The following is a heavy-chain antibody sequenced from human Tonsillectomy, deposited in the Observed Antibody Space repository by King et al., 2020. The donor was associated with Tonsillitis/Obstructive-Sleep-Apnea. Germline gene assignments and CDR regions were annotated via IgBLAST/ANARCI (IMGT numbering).Heavy chain of an antibody. J-gene: IGHJ3*02. CDR3: ATPLRGGNSEDAFDI. CDR1: GFTFSDYY. Sequence: VQLVESGGGLGKPGGSLRLSCAASGFTFSDYYMSWIRQAPRKGLEWGSYISSSSSYTNYADSVKGRFTISRDNAKNSLYLQMNSLRAEDTAVYYCATPLRGGNSEDAFDIWGQGTMVTVSS. D-gene: IGHD4-23*01. CDR2: ISSSSSYT. V-gene: IGHV3-11*05.